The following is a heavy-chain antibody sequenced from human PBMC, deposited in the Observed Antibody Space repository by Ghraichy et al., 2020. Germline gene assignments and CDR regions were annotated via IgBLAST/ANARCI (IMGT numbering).Heavy chain of an antibody. CDR1: GFNFSNYV. V-gene: IGHV3-23*01. Sequence: GESLNISCAASGFNFSNYVMTWVRQAPGKGLEWVSGITSTVGRTYYADSVKGRFIISRDNSKNTLYLQINSLRAEDTAVYYCAKAENSHYTTAWYGDWFDPWGQGTLVTVSS. CDR2: ITSTVGRT. CDR3: AKAENSHYTTAWYGDWFDP. J-gene: IGHJ5*02. D-gene: IGHD2-2*02.